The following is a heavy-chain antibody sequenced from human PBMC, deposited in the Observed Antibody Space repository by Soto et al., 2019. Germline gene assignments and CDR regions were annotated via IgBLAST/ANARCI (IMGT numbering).Heavy chain of an antibody. Sequence: ASVKVSCKASGYSFTNNDVSWVRQATGQGLEWMGWMNPGSGDTGYAQKFQGRVTMTRDISIATAYMELSSLRSDDTAIYYCAKNGTVGPLNLFDPLGQGTLVTSPQ. J-gene: IGHJ5*02. D-gene: IGHD2-8*01. CDR1: GYSFTNND. V-gene: IGHV1-8*01. CDR2: MNPGSGDT. CDR3: AKNGTVGPLNLFDP.